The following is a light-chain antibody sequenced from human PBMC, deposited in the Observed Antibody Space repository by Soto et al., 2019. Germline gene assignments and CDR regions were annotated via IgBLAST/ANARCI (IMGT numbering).Light chain of an antibody. J-gene: IGLJ1*01. CDR1: SSDVGGYNY. CDR2: EVS. V-gene: IGLV2-8*01. CDR3: SSYAGSNNQV. Sequence: QSALTQPPSASGSPGQSVTISCTGDSSDVGGYNYVSWYQQHPGRAPKLMIYEVSKRPSGVPDRFSGSKSGNTASLTVSGLQTEDAADYYCSSYAGSNNQVFGTGTKLTVL.